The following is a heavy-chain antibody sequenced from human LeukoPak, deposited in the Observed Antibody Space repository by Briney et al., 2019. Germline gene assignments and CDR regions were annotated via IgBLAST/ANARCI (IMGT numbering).Heavy chain of an antibody. V-gene: IGHV3-23*01. J-gene: IGHJ5*02. Sequence: GGSLRLSCAASTFTFSSYAMSWVRQAPGKGLEWVSAISGSGGSTYYADSVKGRFTISRDNSKNTLYLQMNSLRAEDTAVYYCAKDPLLGTASYNWFDPWGQGTLVTVSS. CDR3: AKDPLLGTASYNWFDP. CDR2: ISGSGGST. D-gene: IGHD1-1*01. CDR1: TFTFSSYA.